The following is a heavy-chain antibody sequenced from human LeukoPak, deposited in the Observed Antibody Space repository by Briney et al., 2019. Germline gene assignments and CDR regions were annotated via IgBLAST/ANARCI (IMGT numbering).Heavy chain of an antibody. CDR3: AREAGIYCSGGSCYSNYYMDV. V-gene: IGHV1-2*06. J-gene: IGHJ6*03. D-gene: IGHD2-15*01. Sequence: ASVKVSCKASGGTFSSYAISWVRQAPGQGLEWMGRINPNSGGTNYAQKFQGRVTMTRDTSISTAYMELSRLRSDDTAVYYCAREAGIYCSGGSCYSNYYMDVWGKGTTVTVSS. CDR2: INPNSGGT. CDR1: GGTFSSYA.